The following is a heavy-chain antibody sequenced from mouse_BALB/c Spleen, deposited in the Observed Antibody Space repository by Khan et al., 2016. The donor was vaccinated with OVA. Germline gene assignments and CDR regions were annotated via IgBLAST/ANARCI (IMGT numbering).Heavy chain of an antibody. D-gene: IGHD1-1*02. V-gene: IGHV1S81*02. Sequence: QVQLQQPGAEVVNPGVSVKLSCKASGYTFTSYWMHWVKQRPGQGLEWIGYINPTNGRAPPNEKFKSKATLTVAKSSSPASLQLSSLTSEDSAVHYCAIGGYGSLADWGQGTLVTVSA. CDR2: INPTNGRA. J-gene: IGHJ3*01. CDR1: GYTFTSYW. CDR3: AIGGYGSLAD.